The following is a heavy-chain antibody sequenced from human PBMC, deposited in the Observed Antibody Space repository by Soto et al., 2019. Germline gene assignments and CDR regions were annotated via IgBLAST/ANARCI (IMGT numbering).Heavy chain of an antibody. CDR2: INPNSGGT. V-gene: IGHV1-2*04. CDR1: GYTFTGYY. J-gene: IGHJ6*02. D-gene: IGHD2-2*01. CDR3: ARVGAVVVPAATVADYYYCGMDV. Sequence: ASVKVSCKASGYTFTGYYMHWVRQAPGQGLEWMGWINPNSGGTNYAQKFQGWVTMTRDTSISTAYMELSRLRSDDTAVYYCARVGAVVVPAATVADYYYCGMDVWGQGTTVTVSS.